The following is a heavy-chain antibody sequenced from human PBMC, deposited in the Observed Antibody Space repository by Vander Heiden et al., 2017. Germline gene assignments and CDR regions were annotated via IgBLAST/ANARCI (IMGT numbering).Heavy chain of an antibody. CDR3: ARDPIAGLPDYFDY. CDR1: GFTFRNDV. Sequence: VKLVESGGGVVHPGNSLRLSCVASGFTFRNDVVPGVRQAPGKGPEWVAVASFGEGIRIYEDSVKGRFTIARDDYKSTLYLQMNSLRPDDTAVYYCARDPIAGLPDYFDYWGQGTLVTGSS. J-gene: IGHJ4*02. D-gene: IGHD2-15*01. CDR2: ASFGEGIR. V-gene: IGHV3-30-3*01.